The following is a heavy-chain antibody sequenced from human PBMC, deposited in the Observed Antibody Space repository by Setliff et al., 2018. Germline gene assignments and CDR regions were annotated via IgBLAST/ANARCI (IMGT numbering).Heavy chain of an antibody. J-gene: IGHJ4*02. CDR2: IIPIFGTT. CDR3: AIDSLPRYCTNGVCYEEFDY. D-gene: IGHD2-8*01. CDR1: GGSFSTYA. Sequence: SVKVSCKASGGSFSTYAISWARQAPGQGLEWMGVIIPIFGTTNNAQKFQGRVTITADKSTGTAYMELSSLRSEDTAVYYCAIDSLPRYCTNGVCYEEFDYWGQGTLVSVSS. V-gene: IGHV1-69*06.